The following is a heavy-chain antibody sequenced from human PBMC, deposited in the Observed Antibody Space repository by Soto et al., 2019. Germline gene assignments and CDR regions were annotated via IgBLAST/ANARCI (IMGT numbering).Heavy chain of an antibody. J-gene: IGHJ6*03. CDR3: AIESGGATATLDYYYFYMDV. CDR1: GDSFNDYY. Sequence: ASVKVSCKTSGDSFNDYYIHWVRQAPGQGLEWMGWINPNGGATKYAQKFKGRVTVTRDTSIRTVYMELSSLRSDDTALYYCAIESGGATATLDYYYFYMDVWGKGTTVTVSS. D-gene: IGHD5-12*01. CDR2: INPNGGAT. V-gene: IGHV1-2*02.